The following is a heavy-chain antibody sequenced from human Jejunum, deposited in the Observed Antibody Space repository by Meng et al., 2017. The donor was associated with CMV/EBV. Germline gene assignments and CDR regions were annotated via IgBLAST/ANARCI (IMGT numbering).Heavy chain of an antibody. CDR1: GYSFSDYY. V-gene: IGHV1-2*02. D-gene: IGHD4-23*01. J-gene: IGHJ4*02. Sequence: QVQVVQSWAEVKRPGASVNVTCKASGYSFSDYYMHWGRQAPGQGPEWMGWINCYSGDTRYAQKFQGRVTMSRDTSSNTVYLDLSSLKPDDTAVYYCARPRWDWAPGYWGQGTLVTVSS. CDR2: INCYSGDT. CDR3: ARPRWDWAPGY.